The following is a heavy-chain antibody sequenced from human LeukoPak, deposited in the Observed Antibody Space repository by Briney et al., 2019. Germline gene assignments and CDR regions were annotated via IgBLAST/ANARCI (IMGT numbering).Heavy chain of an antibody. CDR2: IWYDGSNK. Sequence: RSLILSCAASGFTFSSYGMHWVRQAPGKGLEWVAVIWYDGSNKYYANSVKGRFTISRDNAKNSLYLQMNSLRDEDTAVYYCARVGFLEWLFTTYYYGMDVWGQGTTVTVSS. CDR3: ARVGFLEWLFTTYYYGMDV. D-gene: IGHD3-3*01. V-gene: IGHV3-33*01. CDR1: GFTFSSYG. J-gene: IGHJ6*02.